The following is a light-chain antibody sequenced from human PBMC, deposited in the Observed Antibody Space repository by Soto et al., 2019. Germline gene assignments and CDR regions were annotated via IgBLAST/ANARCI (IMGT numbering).Light chain of an antibody. CDR1: QTFVYRDGNTY. V-gene: IGKV2-30*01. J-gene: IGKJ2*01. CDR2: QVS. Sequence: VVMTQSPLSLPVTLGQPASISCKSSQTFVYRDGNTYLNWIYQTPGQQPRRLIYQVSHRDSGVPARFSGSGSATDFTLKIIRGEAEDVGVYYCVQGTHWPPFTFGQGTNLEIK. CDR3: VQGTHWPPFT.